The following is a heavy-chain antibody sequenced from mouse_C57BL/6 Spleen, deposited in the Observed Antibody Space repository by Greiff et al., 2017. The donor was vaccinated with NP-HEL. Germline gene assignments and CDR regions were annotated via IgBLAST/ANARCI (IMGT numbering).Heavy chain of an antibody. Sequence: QVTLNVSGPGILQSSQTLSLTCSFSGFSLSTSGMGVSWIRQPSGKGLEWLAHIYWDDDKRYNPSLKSRLTISKDTSRNQVFLKITSVDTADTATYYCARRSAYYGSSFDYFDYWGQGTTLTVSS. J-gene: IGHJ2*01. CDR2: IYWDDDK. CDR1: GFSLSTSGMG. CDR3: ARRSAYYGSSFDYFDY. D-gene: IGHD1-1*01. V-gene: IGHV8-12*01.